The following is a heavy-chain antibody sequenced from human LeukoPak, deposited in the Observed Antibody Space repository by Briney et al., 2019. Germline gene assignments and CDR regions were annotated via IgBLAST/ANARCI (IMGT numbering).Heavy chain of an antibody. D-gene: IGHD6-6*01. J-gene: IGHJ4*02. V-gene: IGHV3-21*01. CDR3: AREESSSSGYYFDY. Sequence: GSLRLSCAASGFTFSSYSMNWVRQAPGKGLEWVSSISSNSNIYYADSVKGRFTISRDNAKNSLYLQMNSLRAEDTAVYYCAREESSSSGYYFDYWGQGALVTVSS. CDR1: GFTFSSYS. CDR2: ISSNSNI.